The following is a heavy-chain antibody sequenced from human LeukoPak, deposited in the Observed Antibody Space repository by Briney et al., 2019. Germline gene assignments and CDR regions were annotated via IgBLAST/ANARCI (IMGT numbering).Heavy chain of an antibody. CDR2: ITDSGSST. J-gene: IGHJ4*02. CDR3: AHTKWVLLAYCGGDCYSPHFDY. D-gene: IGHD2-21*02. V-gene: IGHV3-23*01. CDR1: GASIYKHY. Sequence: PSETLSLTCTVSGASIYKHYWNWIRQPPGKGLEWVSTITDSGSSTYYADSVKGRFTSSRDNSENTLYLEVNSLRAEDTAVYYCAHTKWVLLAYCGGDCYSPHFDYWGQGTLVTVSS.